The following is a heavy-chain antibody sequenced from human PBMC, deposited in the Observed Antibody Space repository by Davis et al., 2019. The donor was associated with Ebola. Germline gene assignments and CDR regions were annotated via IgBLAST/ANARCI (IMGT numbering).Heavy chain of an antibody. J-gene: IGHJ3*01. V-gene: IGHV4-30-2*01. Sequence: SETLSLTCAVSGGSVSSGGYSWSWIRQPPGKGLEWIGYMYHSGSSYYNPSLKTRVTISVDRSKNQFSLTLNSVTAADTAVYYCAREGGYCCGPNCYRDSFDVLGQGTIVTVSS. CDR3: AREGGYCCGPNCYRDSFDV. D-gene: IGHD2-2*01. CDR2: MYHSGSS. CDR1: GGSVSSGGYS.